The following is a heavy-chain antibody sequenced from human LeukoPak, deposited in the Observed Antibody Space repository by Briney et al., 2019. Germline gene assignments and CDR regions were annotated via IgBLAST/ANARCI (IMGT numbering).Heavy chain of an antibody. V-gene: IGHV3-30*18. J-gene: IGHJ4*02. CDR1: GFIFSPYA. Sequence: GGSLRLSCAASGFIFSPYAMSWVRQAPGKGLEWVAVISYDGSNKYYADSVKGRFTISRDNSKNTLYLQMNSLRAEDTAVYYCAKDIRQLALLYYYFDYWGQGTLVTVSS. D-gene: IGHD6-13*01. CDR3: AKDIRQLALLYYYFDY. CDR2: ISYDGSNK.